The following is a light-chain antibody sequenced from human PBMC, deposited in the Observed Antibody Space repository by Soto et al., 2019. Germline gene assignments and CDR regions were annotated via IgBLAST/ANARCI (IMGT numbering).Light chain of an antibody. CDR2: AAS. J-gene: IGKJ1*01. CDR3: QLSHSTPLM. CDR1: QNINTY. V-gene: IGKV1-39*01. Sequence: DIQMTQSPSSLSASVGDRVTITCRASQNINTYLNWYQQKPGKAPKLLIYAASALRSGVPSRFSGSGSGTDFTLTISSLQPEDCATYYYQLSHSTPLMFGQGTKVEIK.